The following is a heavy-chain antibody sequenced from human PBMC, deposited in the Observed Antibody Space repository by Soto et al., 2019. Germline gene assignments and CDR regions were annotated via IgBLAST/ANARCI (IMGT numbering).Heavy chain of an antibody. CDR3: ARGAPQLSPNYNWFDP. Sequence: GESLKISCKGSGYSFTSYWIGWVRQMPGKGLEWMGIIYPGDSDTRYSTSFQGQVTISADKSISTAYLQWSSLKASDTAMYYCARGAPQLSPNYNWFDPRGQGTLVTISS. V-gene: IGHV5-51*01. D-gene: IGHD6-13*01. CDR1: GYSFTSYW. J-gene: IGHJ5*02. CDR2: IYPGDSDT.